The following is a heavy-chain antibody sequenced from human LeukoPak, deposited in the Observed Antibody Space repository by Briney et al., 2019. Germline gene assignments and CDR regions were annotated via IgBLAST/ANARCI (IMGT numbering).Heavy chain of an antibody. V-gene: IGHV3-23*01. D-gene: IGHD1-26*01. CDR2: ISGSGGST. Sequence: GGSPRLSCAASGFTFSSYAMSWVRQAPGKGLEWVSAISGSGGSTYYADSVKGRFTISRDNSKNTLYLQMNSLRAEDTAVYYCAKGGIVGATIPYYFDYWGQGTLVTVSS. CDR3: AKGGIVGATIPYYFDY. J-gene: IGHJ4*02. CDR1: GFTFSSYA.